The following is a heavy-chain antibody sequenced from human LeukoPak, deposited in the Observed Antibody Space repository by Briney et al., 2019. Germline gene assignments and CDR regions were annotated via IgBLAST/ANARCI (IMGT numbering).Heavy chain of an antibody. J-gene: IGHJ4*02. CDR3: ARSSSWEYYFDY. V-gene: IGHV1-3*01. D-gene: IGHD6-13*01. Sequence: ASVKVSCKASGGTFSSYAISWVRQAPGQGLEWMGWINAGNGNTKYSQKFQGRVTITRDTSASTAYVELSSLRSEDTAVYYCARSSSWEYYFDYWGQGTLVTVSS. CDR2: INAGNGNT. CDR1: GGTFSSYA.